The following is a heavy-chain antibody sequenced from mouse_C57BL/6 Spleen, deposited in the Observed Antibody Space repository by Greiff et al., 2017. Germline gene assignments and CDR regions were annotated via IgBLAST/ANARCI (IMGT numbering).Heavy chain of an antibody. CDR3: ARAADYGSRMDY. V-gene: IGHV1-26*01. CDR2: INPNNGGT. CDR1: GYTFTDYY. Sequence: EVQLQQSGPELVKPGASVKISCKASGYTFTDYYMNWVKQSHGKSLEWIGDINPNNGGTSYNQKFKGKATLTVDKSSSTAYMELRSLTSEDSAVYYCARAADYGSRMDYWGQGTSVTVSS. D-gene: IGHD1-1*01. J-gene: IGHJ4*01.